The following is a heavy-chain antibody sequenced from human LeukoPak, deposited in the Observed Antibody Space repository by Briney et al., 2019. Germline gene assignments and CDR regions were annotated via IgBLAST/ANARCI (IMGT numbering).Heavy chain of an antibody. CDR1: GGTFISYA. D-gene: IGHD3-10*01. CDR3: ARTYGSGSYNDY. V-gene: IGHV1-69*13. Sequence: ASVKASCKASGGTFISYAISWVRQAPGQGLEWMGGIIPIFGTANYAQKFQGRVTITADESTSTAYMELSSLRSEDTAVYYCARTYGSGSYNDYWGQGTLVTVSS. CDR2: IIPIFGTA. J-gene: IGHJ4*02.